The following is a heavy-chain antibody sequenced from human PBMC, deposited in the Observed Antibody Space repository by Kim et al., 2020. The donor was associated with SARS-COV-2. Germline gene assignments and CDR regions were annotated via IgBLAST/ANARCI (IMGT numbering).Heavy chain of an antibody. CDR1: GGSISSYY. D-gene: IGHD3-10*01. J-gene: IGHJ6*03. V-gene: IGHV4-59*01. CDR2: IYYSGST. Sequence: SETLSLTCTVSGGSISSYYWSWIRQPPGKGLEWIGYIYYSGSTNYNPSLKSRVTISVDTSKNQFSLKLSSVTAADTAVYYCARDLGREGARYYYYYMDVWGKGTTVTVSS. CDR3: ARDLGREGARYYYYYMDV.